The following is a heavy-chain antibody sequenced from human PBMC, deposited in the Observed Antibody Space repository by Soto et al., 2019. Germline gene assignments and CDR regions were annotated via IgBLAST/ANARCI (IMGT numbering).Heavy chain of an antibody. D-gene: IGHD2-15*01. CDR3: TRDEVHCSGGTCYVIPMDI. V-gene: IGHV3-66*01. CDR2: INRGGSR. CDR1: GFTVSSKY. J-gene: IGHJ6*03. Sequence: EVQLVASGGGLVQPGGSLRLSCAVSGFTVSSKYMSWVRQAPGKGLEWVSVINRGGSRSYADSVKDRFTITSDNSENRLYLQMSSLVVEDTGVYYCTRDEVHCSGGTCYVIPMDIWGKGTTVTVSS.